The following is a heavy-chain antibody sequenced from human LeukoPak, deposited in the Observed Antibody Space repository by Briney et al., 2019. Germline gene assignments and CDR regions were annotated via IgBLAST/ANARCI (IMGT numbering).Heavy chain of an antibody. V-gene: IGHV3-48*03. D-gene: IGHD3-9*01. CDR3: ARDRHYDILTGYMEFDP. J-gene: IGHJ5*02. CDR2: ISSSGSTI. CDR1: GFTFSLYE. Sequence: GGSLRLSCAASGFTFSLYEMNWVRQAPGKGLEWVSYISSSGSTIYYAGSVKGRFTISRDNAKNSLYLQMNSLRAEDTAVYYCARDRHYDILTGYMEFDPWGQGTLVTVSS.